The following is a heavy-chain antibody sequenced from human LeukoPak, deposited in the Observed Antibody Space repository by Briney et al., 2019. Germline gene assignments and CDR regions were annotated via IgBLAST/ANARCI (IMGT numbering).Heavy chain of an antibody. J-gene: IGHJ4*02. D-gene: IGHD6-13*01. CDR1: GNSISSGDNY. CDR3: ARHSRQIRGQQLVPRSGGFDY. V-gene: IGHV4-61*02. Sequence: PSETLSLTCTVSGNSISSGDNYWSWIRQPAGKGLEWIGRIYTSGSTNYNPSLKSRVTISGDTSKNQFSLKLSSVTAADTAVYYCARHSRQIRGQQLVPRSGGFDYWGQGTLVTVSS. CDR2: IYTSGST.